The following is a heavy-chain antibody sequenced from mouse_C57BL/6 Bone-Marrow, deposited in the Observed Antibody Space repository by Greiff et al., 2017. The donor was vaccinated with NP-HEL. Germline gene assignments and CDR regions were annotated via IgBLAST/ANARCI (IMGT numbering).Heavy chain of an antibody. J-gene: IGHJ4*01. CDR1: GFAFSDYY. CDR3: ARQGLSTVVGMDY. D-gene: IGHD1-1*01. CDR2: ISNGGGST. V-gene: IGHV5-12*01. Sequence: EVMLVESGGGLVQPGGSLKLSCAASGFAFSDYYMYWVRQTPEKRLEWVAYISNGGGSTYYPDTVKGRFTISRDNAKNTLYLQMSRLKSEDTAMYYCARQGLSTVVGMDYWGQGTSVTVSS.